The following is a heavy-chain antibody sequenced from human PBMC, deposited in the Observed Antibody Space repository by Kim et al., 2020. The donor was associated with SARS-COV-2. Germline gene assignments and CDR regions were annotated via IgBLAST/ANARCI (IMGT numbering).Heavy chain of an antibody. CDR2: IIGSGTTI. D-gene: IGHD4-4*01. CDR1: GFTFSSYE. V-gene: IGHV3-48*03. Sequence: GGSLRLSCAASGFTFSSYEMNWVRQAPGKGLEWVSYIIGSGTTIYYADSVRGRFTISRDNDKNSLYLHMNSLRPEDTAVYFCARGPNYSPFDYWGQAT. CDR3: ARGPNYSPFDY. J-gene: IGHJ4*02.